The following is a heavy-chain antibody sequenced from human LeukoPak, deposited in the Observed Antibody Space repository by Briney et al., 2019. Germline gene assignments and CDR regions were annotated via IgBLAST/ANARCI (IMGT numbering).Heavy chain of an antibody. Sequence: GGSLRLSCSASGFTFSSYNMNWVRQAPGKGLEWVSSISSGTSYIYYADSVKGRFTISRDNAKNSLYLQMNSLGAEDTAVYYCAREVRASGGVLDYWGQGTLVTVSS. V-gene: IGHV3-21*01. CDR2: ISSGTSYI. CDR1: GFTFSSYN. CDR3: AREVRASGGVLDY. J-gene: IGHJ4*02. D-gene: IGHD3-16*01.